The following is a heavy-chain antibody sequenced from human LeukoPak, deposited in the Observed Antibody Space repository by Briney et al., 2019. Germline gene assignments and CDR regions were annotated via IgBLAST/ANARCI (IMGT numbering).Heavy chain of an antibody. D-gene: IGHD6-13*01. V-gene: IGHV4-4*09. J-gene: IGHJ5*02. CDR3: ARHHSSSWYFGA. Sequence: SETLSLTCTVSGGSISSYYWSWIRQPPGKGLEWIGYIYTSGSTNYNPSLKSRATISEDTSKNQFSLKLSSVTAADTAVYYCARHHSSSWYFGAWGQGTLVTVS. CDR2: IYTSGST. CDR1: GGSISSYY.